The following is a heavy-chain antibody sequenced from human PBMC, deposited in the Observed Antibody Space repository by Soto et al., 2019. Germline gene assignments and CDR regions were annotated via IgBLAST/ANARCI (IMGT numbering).Heavy chain of an antibody. V-gene: IGHV1-18*01. Sequence: QVQLVQSGAEVKRPGASVKVSCQASGYTFPSFGISWVRQAPGQGLEWMGWISAYDGDTSYAQKFQGRVTMTTDTSMTTAYLELRSLRSDDTAVYYCARDRISMVVVDFWGQGTLVTVSS. CDR3: ARDRISMVVVDF. J-gene: IGHJ4*02. CDR1: GYTFPSFG. D-gene: IGHD3-22*01. CDR2: ISAYDGDT.